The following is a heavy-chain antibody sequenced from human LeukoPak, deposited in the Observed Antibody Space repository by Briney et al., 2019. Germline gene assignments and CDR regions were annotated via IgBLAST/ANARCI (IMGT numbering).Heavy chain of an antibody. D-gene: IGHD4-23*01. V-gene: IGHV3-23*01. CDR3: AKRSDYGGNGNYFDY. Sequence: GGSLRLSCAASGFXFSSNGMSWVRQAPGKGLEWVSAISDSGDSTFYADSVKGRFTISRDNSKNTLYLQTNSLRAEDTAVYYCAKRSDYGGNGNYFDYWGQGTLVTVSS. J-gene: IGHJ4*02. CDR2: ISDSGDST. CDR1: GFXFSSNG.